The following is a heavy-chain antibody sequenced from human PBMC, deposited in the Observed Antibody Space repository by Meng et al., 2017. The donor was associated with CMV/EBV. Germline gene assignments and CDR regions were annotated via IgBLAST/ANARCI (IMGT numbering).Heavy chain of an antibody. CDR1: GFTFSSYG. CDR2: IRYDGSNK. Sequence: GGSLRLSCAASGFTFSSYGMHWVRQAPGKGLEWVAFIRYDGSNKYYADSVKGRFTISRDNSKNTLYLQMNSLRAEDTAVYYCAREEYSHGLEYYYYGMDVWGQGTTVTVSS. V-gene: IGHV3-30*02. J-gene: IGHJ6*02. CDR3: AREEYSHGLEYYYYGMDV. D-gene: IGHD5-18*01.